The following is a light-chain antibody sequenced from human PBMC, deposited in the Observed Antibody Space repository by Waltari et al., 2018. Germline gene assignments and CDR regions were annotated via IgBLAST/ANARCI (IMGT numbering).Light chain of an antibody. CDR2: EGN. J-gene: IGLJ2*01. CDR3: SSNAGRGIV. Sequence: QSALTQPASVSGSPEQSLTVSCTADRRDAGSYDLVCWYQQHPDKAPKLIIYEGNKRPSGVSNRFSGFKSGNTASLTISGLQAEDEAEYYCSSNAGRGIVFGGGTKLTVL. V-gene: IGLV2-23*01. CDR1: RRDAGSYDL.